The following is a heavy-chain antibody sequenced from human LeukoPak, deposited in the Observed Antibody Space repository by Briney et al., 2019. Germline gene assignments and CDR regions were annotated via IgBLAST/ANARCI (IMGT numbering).Heavy chain of an antibody. CDR1: GFTFSDYY. Sequence: GGSLRLSCAASGFTFSDYYMSWIRQAPGKGLKWVSYISGSGTIIYYADSVKGRFTISRDNAKNSLYLQMNSLRAEDTAVYYCARGQLTGDDELFDYWGQGSLVTVSS. J-gene: IGHJ4*02. V-gene: IGHV3-11*04. CDR3: ARGQLTGDDELFDY. CDR2: ISGSGTII. D-gene: IGHD7-27*01.